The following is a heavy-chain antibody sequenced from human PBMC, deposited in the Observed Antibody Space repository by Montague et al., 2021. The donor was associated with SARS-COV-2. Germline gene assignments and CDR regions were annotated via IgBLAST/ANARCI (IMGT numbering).Heavy chain of an antibody. Sequence: CAISGDSVGGEDARCSSDKQTPALHLHCQGGTYFRSEWYYDYAVXVKSRMTISPDTSKNQFSLQLSSVTPEDRAVYYCARDPRYSLSWSFDYWGQGTLVTVSS. CDR1: GDSVGGEDAR. J-gene: IGHJ4*02. D-gene: IGHD6-13*01. V-gene: IGHV6-1*01. CDR3: ARDPRYSLSWSFDY. CDR2: TYFRSEWYY.